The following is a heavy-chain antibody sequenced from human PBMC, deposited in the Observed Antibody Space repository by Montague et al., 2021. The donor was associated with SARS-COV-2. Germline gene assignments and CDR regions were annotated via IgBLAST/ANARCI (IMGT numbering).Heavy chain of an antibody. CDR2: INHSGTT. D-gene: IGHD4-23*01. CDR1: GGSFSGYY. V-gene: IGHV4-34*01. J-gene: IGHJ4*02. CDR3: ARWDPQTLTLIGLRGKSASDY. Sequence: SETLSLTCAVYGGSFSGYYWTWIRQYPGKGLEWIAEINHSGTTNYNFNPSLRSRVTISVDTSKSQFSLKLSSVTAVDTGVYYCARWDPQTLTLIGLRGKSASDYWGQGTLVTVSS.